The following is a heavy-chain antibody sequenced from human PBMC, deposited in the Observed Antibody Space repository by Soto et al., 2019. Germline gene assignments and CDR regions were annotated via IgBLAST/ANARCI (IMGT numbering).Heavy chain of an antibody. Sequence: PSETLSLTCTVSGGSISSYYWSWIRQPAGKGLDWIGRIYTSGSTNYNPSLKSRVTMSVXTXXNXXXLXLXXVTXAXTAAYYCARVDSKVGNPVVTAIDAFDIWGQGTMVT. J-gene: IGHJ3*02. CDR2: IYTSGST. D-gene: IGHD2-21*02. CDR1: GGSISSYY. CDR3: ARVDSKVGNPVVTAIDAFDI. V-gene: IGHV4-4*07.